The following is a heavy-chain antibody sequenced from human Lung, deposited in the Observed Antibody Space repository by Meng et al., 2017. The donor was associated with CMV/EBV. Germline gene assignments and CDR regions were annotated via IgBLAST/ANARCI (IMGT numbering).Heavy chain of an antibody. D-gene: IGHD1-26*01. CDR3: ARVEVGITSGDY. Sequence: QAQLLQSGVEGKKPGASVKVSCKASGYTFTNYGITWVRQAPGQGLEWMGWINAYNGDTNYAQTLQGRVTMTTDTSTSTAYMELRSLRSDDTAVYYCARVEVGITSGDYWGQGTLVTVSS. CDR2: INAYNGDT. CDR1: GYTFTNYG. V-gene: IGHV1-18*01. J-gene: IGHJ4*02.